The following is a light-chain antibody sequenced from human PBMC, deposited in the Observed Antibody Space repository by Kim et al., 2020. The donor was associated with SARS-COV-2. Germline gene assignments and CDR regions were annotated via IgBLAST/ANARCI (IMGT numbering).Light chain of an antibody. CDR3: AAWDDSLFYV. CDR1: SSNIGSNS. Sequence: PGQRVTISCSGSSSNIGSNSVSWYLQLPGATPKLLIYANDQRPSGVPDRFSGSKSGTSASLAISWLRSADEASYYCAAWDDSLFYVFGTGTKVTVL. V-gene: IGLV1-44*01. J-gene: IGLJ1*01. CDR2: AND.